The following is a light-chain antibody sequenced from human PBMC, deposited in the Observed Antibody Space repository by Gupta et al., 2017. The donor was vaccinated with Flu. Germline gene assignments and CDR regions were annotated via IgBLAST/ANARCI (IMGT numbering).Light chain of an antibody. Sequence: QSALTQPASSSGSPGQSITISCTCTSSDVGGYNSVSWYQQYPGKAPKLMIYEVTNRPSGISNRFSGSKSGNTASLTISGLQAEDEADYFCSSYTSSSAPLVFGGGTKLTVL. CDR2: EVT. J-gene: IGLJ3*02. V-gene: IGLV2-14*01. CDR3: SSYTSSSAPLV. CDR1: SSDVGGYNS.